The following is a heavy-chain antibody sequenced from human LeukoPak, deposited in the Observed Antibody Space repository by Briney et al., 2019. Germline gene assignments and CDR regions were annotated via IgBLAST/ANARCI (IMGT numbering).Heavy chain of an antibody. D-gene: IGHD7-27*01. V-gene: IGHV1-46*01. J-gene: IGHJ6*03. CDR3: AREAGDLHYYYYMDV. CDR2: INPSGGST. CDR1: GYTFTSYY. Sequence: ASVKVSCKASGYTFTSYYMHWVRQAPGQGLEWMGIINPSGGSTSYAQKFQGRVTMTRDMSTSTVYMELSSLRSEDTAVYYCAREAGDLHYYYYMDVWGKGTTVTVSS.